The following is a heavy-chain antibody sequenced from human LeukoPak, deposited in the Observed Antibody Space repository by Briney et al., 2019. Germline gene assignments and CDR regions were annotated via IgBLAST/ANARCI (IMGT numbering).Heavy chain of an antibody. D-gene: IGHD4-23*01. CDR1: GFTFSTYW. V-gene: IGHV3-7*01. J-gene: IGHJ4*02. Sequence: PGGSLRLSCAASGFTFSTYWMSRVRQAPGKGLEWVANIKQDGSGKYYVDSVKGRFTISRDNAKNSLYLQMNSLRAEDTAVYYCARESNSGGGIFDYWGQGTLVTVSS. CDR2: IKQDGSGK. CDR3: ARESNSGGGIFDY.